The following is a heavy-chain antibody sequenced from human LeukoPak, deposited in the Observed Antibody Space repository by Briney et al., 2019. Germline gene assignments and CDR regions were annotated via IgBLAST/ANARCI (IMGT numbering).Heavy chain of an antibody. Sequence: SVKVSCKASGGTFSSYAISWVRQAPGQGLEWMGGIIPIFGTANYAQKFQGRVTIIADESTSTAYMELSSLRSEDTAVYYCARGGAARLHFQNWGQGTLVTVSS. CDR2: IIPIFGTA. V-gene: IGHV1-69*13. CDR3: ARGGAARLHFQN. D-gene: IGHD6-6*01. CDR1: GGTFSSYA. J-gene: IGHJ1*01.